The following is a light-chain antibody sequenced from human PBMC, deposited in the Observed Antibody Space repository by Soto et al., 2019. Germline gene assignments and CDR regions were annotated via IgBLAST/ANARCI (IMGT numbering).Light chain of an antibody. V-gene: IGKV1-39*01. J-gene: IGKJ4*01. CDR3: LQSFNLPLT. CDR1: QSISNY. Sequence: EIQMTQSPSSLSASVGDRVTITCRASQSISNYLSWYQQKAGKAPKLLIFDTSTLQSGVPSRFSGSGSGTEFTLTIISLRPEDFATYYCLQSFNLPLTFGGGSTLEIK. CDR2: DTS.